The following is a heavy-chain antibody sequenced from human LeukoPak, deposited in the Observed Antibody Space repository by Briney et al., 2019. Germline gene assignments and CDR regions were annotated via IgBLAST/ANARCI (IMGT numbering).Heavy chain of an antibody. V-gene: IGHV3-23*01. CDR3: ATGTGVAVADTFDY. CDR1: GFTFSSYA. CDR2: ISGSGGST. D-gene: IGHD6-19*01. J-gene: IGHJ4*02. Sequence: GGSLRLSCAASGFTFSSYAMSWVRQAPGKGLEWVSAISGSGGSTYYADSVKGRFTISRDKSKNTLYLQMNSLRAEDTAVYYCATGTGVAVADTFDYWGQGTLVTVSS.